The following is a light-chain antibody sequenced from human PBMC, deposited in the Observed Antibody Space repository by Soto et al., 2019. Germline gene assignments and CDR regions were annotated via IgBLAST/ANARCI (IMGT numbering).Light chain of an antibody. J-gene: IGKJ5*01. CDR1: QGISRV. CDR3: QKYSSVIT. V-gene: IGKV1-27*01. CDR2: GAS. Sequence: DIQMTQSPSSLSASVGDRVTITCRASQGISRVVAWYQQKPGKVPRLLISGASTLQSGVPSRFSCSGSGTEFTRTITSLQPEDVATEYCQKYSSVITVGQGTRLEIK.